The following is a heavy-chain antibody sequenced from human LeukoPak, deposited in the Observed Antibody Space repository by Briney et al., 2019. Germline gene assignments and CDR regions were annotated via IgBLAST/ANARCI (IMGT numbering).Heavy chain of an antibody. Sequence: GGSLRLSCAASGFTFSTYAMNWVRQAPGKGLEWVSGISGSGGSTYYADSVKGRFTISRDNSKNTLYLQMNGLRAEETAMYYCATPYTSGWSLYFDNWGQGTLVTVSS. CDR2: ISGSGGST. D-gene: IGHD6-19*01. CDR1: GFTFSTYA. CDR3: ATPYTSGWSLYFDN. J-gene: IGHJ4*02. V-gene: IGHV3-23*01.